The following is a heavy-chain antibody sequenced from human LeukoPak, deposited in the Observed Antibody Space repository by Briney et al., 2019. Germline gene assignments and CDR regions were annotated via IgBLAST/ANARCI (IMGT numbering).Heavy chain of an antibody. CDR3: ARDDGVAVFDP. CDR2: IYYSGST. D-gene: IGHD2-8*01. V-gene: IGHV4-59*01. Sequence: SETLSLTCTVSGGSISSYYWSWIRQPPGKGLEWIGYIYYSGSTNYNPSLKSRVTISVDTSKNQFSLKLSSVTAADTAVYYCARDDGVAVFDPWGQGTRVTVSS. J-gene: IGHJ5*02. CDR1: GGSISSYY.